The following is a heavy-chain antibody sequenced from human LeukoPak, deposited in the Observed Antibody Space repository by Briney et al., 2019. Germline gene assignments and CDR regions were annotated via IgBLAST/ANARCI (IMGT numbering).Heavy chain of an antibody. V-gene: IGHV4-61*02. CDR1: GGSISSGSYY. CDR2: IYTSGST. Sequence: SQTLSLTCTVSGGSISSGSYYWSWIRQPAGKGLEWIGRIYTSGSTNYNPSLKSRVTISVDTSKNQFSLKLSSVTAADTAVYCCARDMAGGRYYYYMDVWGKGTTVTVSS. D-gene: IGHD6-19*01. CDR3: ARDMAGGRYYYYMDV. J-gene: IGHJ6*03.